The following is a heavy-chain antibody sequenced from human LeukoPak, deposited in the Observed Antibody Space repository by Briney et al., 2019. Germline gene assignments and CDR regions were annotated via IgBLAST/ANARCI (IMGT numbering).Heavy chain of an antibody. CDR1: GFTFSSYS. V-gene: IGHV3-48*04. J-gene: IGHJ5*02. D-gene: IGHD2-2*01. Sequence: PGGSLRLSCAASGFTFSSYSMNWVRQAPGKGLEWVSYISSSSSTIYYADSVKGRFTISRDNAKNSLYLQMNSLRAEDTAVYYCARDFVVAPHLNWFDPWGQGTLVTVSS. CDR2: ISSSSSTI. CDR3: ARDFVVAPHLNWFDP.